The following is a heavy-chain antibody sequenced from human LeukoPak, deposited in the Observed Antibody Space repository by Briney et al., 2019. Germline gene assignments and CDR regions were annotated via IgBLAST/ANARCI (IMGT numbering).Heavy chain of an antibody. Sequence: PSETLSLTCTVSGGSISSHYWSWIRQPPGKGLEWIGYIYYSGSTNYNPSLKSRVTISVDTSKNQFSLKLSSVTAADTAVYYCARFGPGAVALDPWGQGTLVTVSS. V-gene: IGHV4-59*11. CDR2: IYYSGST. D-gene: IGHD3-10*01. CDR1: GGSISSHY. CDR3: ARFGPGAVALDP. J-gene: IGHJ5*02.